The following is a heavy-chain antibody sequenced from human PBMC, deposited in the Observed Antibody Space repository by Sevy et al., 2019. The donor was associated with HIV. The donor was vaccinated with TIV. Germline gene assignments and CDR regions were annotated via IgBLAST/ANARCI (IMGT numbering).Heavy chain of an antibody. CDR1: GFTFSTYG. Sequence: GGSLRLSCAASGFTFSTYGMLWVRQAPGKGLEWVASISYDGSNKYYADSVKGRFTISRDNSKNTLYLQMNSLRAEDTAVYYCAKGRDYHDQNLDYWGQGTLVTVSS. J-gene: IGHJ4*02. CDR2: ISYDGSNK. D-gene: IGHD3-22*01. V-gene: IGHV3-30*18. CDR3: AKGRDYHDQNLDY.